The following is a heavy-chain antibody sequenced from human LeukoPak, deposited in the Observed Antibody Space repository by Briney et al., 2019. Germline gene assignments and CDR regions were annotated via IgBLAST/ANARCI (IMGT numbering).Heavy chain of an antibody. Sequence: GGSLRLSCAASGFTFSSHEMNWVRQAPGKGLEWLSYISGSGDTMYYADSVRGRFTISRDNAKNSLYLQMNSLRTEDPALYSCARGAVAGTPPVDYWGPGTLVTVSS. J-gene: IGHJ4*02. CDR2: ISGSGDTM. CDR1: GFTFSSHE. V-gene: IGHV3-48*03. CDR3: ARGAVAGTPPVDY. D-gene: IGHD6-19*01.